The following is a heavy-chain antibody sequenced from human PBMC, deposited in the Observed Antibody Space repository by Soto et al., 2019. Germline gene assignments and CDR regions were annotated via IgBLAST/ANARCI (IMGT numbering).Heavy chain of an antibody. CDR2: IGGSGGTA. J-gene: IGHJ4*02. CDR1: GFTFSSFA. V-gene: IGHV3-23*01. D-gene: IGHD3-22*01. Sequence: GSLRLSCAASGFTFSSFAMNWVRQAPGKGLEWVSTIGGSGGTANYADSVKGRFTISRDNSKNMLYLQMNSLRAEDTAVYYCAKEGYDSSGYATHFDYWGQGALVTVSS. CDR3: AKEGYDSSGYATHFDY.